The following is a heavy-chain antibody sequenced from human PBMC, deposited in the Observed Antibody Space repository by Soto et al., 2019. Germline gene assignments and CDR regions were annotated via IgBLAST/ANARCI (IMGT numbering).Heavy chain of an antibody. J-gene: IGHJ5*02. Sequence: ASVKVSCKASGGTFSSYTISWVRQAPGQGLEWMGRIIPILGIANYAQKFQGRVTITADKSTSTAYMELSSLRSEDTAVYYCAMTNRSRCSSTSCYSWFDPWGQGTLVTVSS. V-gene: IGHV1-69*02. CDR1: GGTFSSYT. CDR2: IIPILGIA. D-gene: IGHD2-2*02. CDR3: AMTNRSRCSSTSCYSWFDP.